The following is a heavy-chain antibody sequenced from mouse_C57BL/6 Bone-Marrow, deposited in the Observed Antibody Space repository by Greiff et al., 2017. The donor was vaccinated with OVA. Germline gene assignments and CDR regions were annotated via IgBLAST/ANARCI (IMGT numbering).Heavy chain of an antibody. CDR2: ISGGGGNT. CDR3: ARLPHYYGRRTWFAD. CDR1: GFTFSSYT. J-gene: IGHJ3*01. D-gene: IGHD1-1*01. V-gene: IGHV5-9*04. Sequence: EVQLVESGGGLVKPGGSLKLSCAASGFTFSSYTMSWVRQTPEKRLEWVATISGGGGNTYYPDRVKGRFTISRDNAKHTLYLHMSSLRSEDTAVYYCARLPHYYGRRTWFADWGQGTLVTVSA.